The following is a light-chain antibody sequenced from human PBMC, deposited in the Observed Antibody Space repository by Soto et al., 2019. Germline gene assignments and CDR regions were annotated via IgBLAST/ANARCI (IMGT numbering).Light chain of an antibody. Sequence: SYELTQPLSVSVALGQTARITCGGNNIGSKNVHWYQQKPGQAPVLVIYWDSDRPSGIPERFSGSNSGNTATLTISRGQAGDEADYYCQVWDSSSFSYVFGTGTKLTVL. J-gene: IGLJ1*01. CDR3: QVWDSSSFSYV. CDR1: NIGSKN. CDR2: WDS. V-gene: IGLV3-9*01.